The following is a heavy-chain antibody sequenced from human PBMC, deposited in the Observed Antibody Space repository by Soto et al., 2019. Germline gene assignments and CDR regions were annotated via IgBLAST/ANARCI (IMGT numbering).Heavy chain of an antibody. D-gene: IGHD2-21*01. J-gene: IGHJ4*02. V-gene: IGHV4-59*01. CDR3: ARDRGGGRY. CDR2: IHYSGST. CDR1: GVSINNNY. Sequence: SETLSLTCTVSGVSINNNYWSWIRQPPGKGLEWIGYIHYSGSTNYNPSLKSRVTISVDTSKNQFSLKLNSVTAADTAVYYCARDRGGGRYWGQGTLVTVSS.